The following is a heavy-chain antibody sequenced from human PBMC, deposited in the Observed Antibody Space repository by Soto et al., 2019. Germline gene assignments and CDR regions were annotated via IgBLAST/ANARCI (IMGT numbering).Heavy chain of an antibody. Sequence: EVQLLESGGGLVQPGGSLRLSCAASGFTFSSYAMSWVRQAPGKGLEWVSAISGSGGSTYYADSVKGRCTISRDNSKNTLYLRMNSLRAEDTAVYYCAKGVVYSSGWDSFDYWGQGTLVTVSS. CDR2: ISGSGGST. V-gene: IGHV3-23*01. CDR3: AKGVVYSSGWDSFDY. D-gene: IGHD6-19*01. CDR1: GFTFSSYA. J-gene: IGHJ4*02.